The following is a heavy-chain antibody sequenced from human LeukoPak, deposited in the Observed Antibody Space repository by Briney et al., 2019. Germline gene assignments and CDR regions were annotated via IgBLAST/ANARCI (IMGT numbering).Heavy chain of an antibody. CDR3: ARDPPYTMVRGLVSDY. V-gene: IGHV4-39*07. D-gene: IGHD3-10*01. Sequence: SETLSLTCTVSGGSISSSSYYWGWICQPPGKGLEWIGSIYYSGSTYYNPSLKSRVTISVDTSKNQFSLKLSSVTAADTAVYYCARDPPYTMVRGLVSDYWGQGTLVTVSS. CDR2: IYYSGST. CDR1: GGSISSSSYY. J-gene: IGHJ4*02.